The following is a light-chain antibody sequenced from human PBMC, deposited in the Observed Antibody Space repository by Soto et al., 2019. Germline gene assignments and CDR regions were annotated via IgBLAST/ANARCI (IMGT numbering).Light chain of an antibody. V-gene: IGLV1-47*01. CDR3: VTWDDRLSAWV. Sequence: QSVLTQPPSASETPGQRVTISCSGSSSNIGSNYVYRHQHLPGTAPRPLIYKNDQRPSGVPDRFSGSKSGTSASLAISGLRPEDESDYYCVTWDDRLSAWVFGGGTKLTVL. CDR1: SSNIGSNY. J-gene: IGLJ3*02. CDR2: KND.